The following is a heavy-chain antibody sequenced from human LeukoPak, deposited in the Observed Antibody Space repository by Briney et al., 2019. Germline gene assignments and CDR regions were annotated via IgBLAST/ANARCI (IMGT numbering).Heavy chain of an antibody. J-gene: IGHJ6*02. V-gene: IGHV3-30-3*01. CDR1: GFTFSSYA. Sequence: PGGSLRLSCAASGFTFSSYAMHWVRQAPGKGLEWVAVISYDGSNKYYADSVKGRFTISRDNSKNTLYLQMNSLRAEDTAVYYCARDRRVVPAAVYYYYGMDVWGQGTTVTVSS. CDR2: ISYDGSNK. D-gene: IGHD2-2*01. CDR3: ARDRRVVPAAVYYYYGMDV.